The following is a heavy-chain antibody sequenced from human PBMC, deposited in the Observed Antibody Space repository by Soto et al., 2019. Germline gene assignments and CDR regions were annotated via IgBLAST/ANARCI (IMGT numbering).Heavy chain of an antibody. D-gene: IGHD3-16*02. Sequence: GGSLRLSCAASGFKFSDYWMSWVRQAPGKGLEWVGDIKHDTSEAHYADSVKGRFTITRDNIKNFLFLQMNGLRSDDTASYYCARDGLLFSGPYRPSRFDYWGLGTLVTVSS. CDR3: ARDGLLFSGPYRPSRFDY. CDR1: GFKFSDYW. J-gene: IGHJ4*02. CDR2: IKHDTSEA. V-gene: IGHV3-7*03.